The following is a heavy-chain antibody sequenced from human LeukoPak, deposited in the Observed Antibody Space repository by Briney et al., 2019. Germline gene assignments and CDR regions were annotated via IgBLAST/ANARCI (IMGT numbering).Heavy chain of an antibody. Sequence: GASVKVSCKSLGYTFTGYYIHWVRQAPGQGLEWMGRINPKSDDTKYAEKFQGRVTMARDTSISTAYMELSGLKFDDTAFYYCARTSGYSYNYGTGGFDPWGQGTLVTVSS. CDR3: ARTSGYSYNYGTGGFDP. J-gene: IGHJ5*02. CDR1: GYTFTGYY. D-gene: IGHD5-18*01. CDR2: INPKSDDT. V-gene: IGHV1-2*02.